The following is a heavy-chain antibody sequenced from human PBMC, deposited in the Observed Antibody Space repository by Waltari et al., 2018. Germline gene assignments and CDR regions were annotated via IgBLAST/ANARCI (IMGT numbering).Heavy chain of an antibody. CDR3: ARRTGSFWFFDL. CDR1: GGSISSSNYF. J-gene: IGHJ2*01. CDR2: IHYSGST. Sequence: QLQLQESGPGLVKPSETLSLTCTVSGGSISSSNYFWGWIRQPPGKGLEWIGSIHYSGSTDYNPSLKSRVSISVDTSKNQFSLRVSSVTAADTAVYFCARRTGSFWFFDLWGRGTLVTVSS. D-gene: IGHD1-26*01. V-gene: IGHV4-39*01.